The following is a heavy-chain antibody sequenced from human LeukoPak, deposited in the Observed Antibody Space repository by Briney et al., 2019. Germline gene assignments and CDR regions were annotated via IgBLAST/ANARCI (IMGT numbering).Heavy chain of an antibody. D-gene: IGHD3-22*01. J-gene: IGHJ4*02. CDR1: GFTFSSYA. Sequence: GGSLRLSCAASGFTFSSYAMSWARQAPGKGLEWVSAISGSGGSTYYADSVKGRFTISRDNSKNTLYLQMNSLRAEDTAVYYCAKAQESYYYDSSGSWDYWGQGTLVTVSS. CDR3: AKAQESYYYDSSGSWDY. CDR2: ISGSGGST. V-gene: IGHV3-23*01.